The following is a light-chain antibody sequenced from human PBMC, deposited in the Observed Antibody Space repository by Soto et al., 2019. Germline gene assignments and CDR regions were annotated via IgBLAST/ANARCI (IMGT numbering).Light chain of an antibody. CDR2: WAS. CDR3: QQYDSTPVT. CDR1: QSVLYSSNNKNY. Sequence: DIVMTQSPDSLAVSLGERATINCKSSQSVLYSSNNKNYLAWYQQKPGQPPKLLIYWASTRESGVPDRFSGSGSGTDFTLTISSLQAEDVAFYCCQQYDSTPVTFGPGTKVDLK. J-gene: IGKJ3*01. V-gene: IGKV4-1*01.